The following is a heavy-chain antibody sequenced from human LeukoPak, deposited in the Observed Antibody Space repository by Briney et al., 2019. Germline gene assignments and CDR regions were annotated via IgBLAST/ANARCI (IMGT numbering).Heavy chain of an antibody. CDR3: AREGRGDVDFDY. D-gene: IGHD3-10*02. CDR1: GASVSSNSAA. Sequence: SQTFSLTCAISGASVSSNSAAWNWIRQSPSRGLEWLGRTYYRSKWYNNYAVSVKSRIAINPDTSKNQFSLQLNSVTPEDTAVYYCAREGRGDVDFDYWGRGTLVTVSS. V-gene: IGHV6-1*01. J-gene: IGHJ4*02. CDR2: TYYRSKWYN.